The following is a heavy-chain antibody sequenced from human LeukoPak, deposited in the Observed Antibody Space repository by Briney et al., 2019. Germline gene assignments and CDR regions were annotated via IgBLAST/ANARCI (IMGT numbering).Heavy chain of an antibody. D-gene: IGHD6-6*01. Sequence: PGGSLRLSCAASGFTFSNYWMHWVRQAPGKGLVLVSRINSDGSSTTYADSVKGRFTISRDNAKNTLYLQMNSLRAEDTAVYYCARGGVYSTSAVDYWGQGTLVTVSS. J-gene: IGHJ4*02. CDR1: GFTFSNYW. V-gene: IGHV3-74*01. CDR2: INSDGSST. CDR3: ARGGVYSTSAVDY.